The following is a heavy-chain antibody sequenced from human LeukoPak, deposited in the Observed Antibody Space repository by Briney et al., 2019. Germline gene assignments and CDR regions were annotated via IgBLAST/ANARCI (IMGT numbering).Heavy chain of an antibody. CDR1: GGTFSSYA. Sequence: WASVKVSCKHPGGTFSSYAISWVPQAPGQGLEWMGGIIPIFGTANYAQKFQGRVTITADKSTSTAYMELSSLRSEDTAVYYWARDGLDYDILTGYLGYWGQGTLVTVSS. J-gene: IGHJ4*02. D-gene: IGHD3-9*01. CDR2: IIPIFGTA. V-gene: IGHV1-69*06. CDR3: ARDGLDYDILTGYLGY.